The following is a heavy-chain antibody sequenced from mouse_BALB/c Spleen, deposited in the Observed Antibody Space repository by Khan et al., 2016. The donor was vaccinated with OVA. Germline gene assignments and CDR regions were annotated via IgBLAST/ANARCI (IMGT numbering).Heavy chain of an antibody. D-gene: IGHD1-2*01. Sequence: EVQLQESGPGLVKPSQSLSLTCSVTGYSITSGYYWNWIRQFPGNKLEWMGYISYDGSNNYNPSLKNRIFITRDTSENQFFMTLNSVTTEDTDRDYGKKDKDYYDYLAYWGQGTLVTVSA. J-gene: IGHJ3*01. CDR1: GYSITSGYY. V-gene: IGHV3-6*01. CDR2: ISYDGSN. CDR3: KKDKDYYDYLAY.